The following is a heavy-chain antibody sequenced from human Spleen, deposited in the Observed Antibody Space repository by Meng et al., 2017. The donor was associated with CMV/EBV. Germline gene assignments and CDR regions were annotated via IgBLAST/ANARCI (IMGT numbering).Heavy chain of an antibody. Sequence: ASVKVSCKASGYTFIGYNIHWVRQAPGQGLEWMGWINPNTGGTNFVQNFQGRVTMTRDTSINTAYIEVRRLRFDDTAMYYCAKVDSTGDYFDHWGQGTLVTVSS. CDR1: GYTFIGYN. J-gene: IGHJ4*02. V-gene: IGHV1-2*02. D-gene: IGHD1-14*01. CDR3: AKVDSTGDYFDH. CDR2: INPNTGGT.